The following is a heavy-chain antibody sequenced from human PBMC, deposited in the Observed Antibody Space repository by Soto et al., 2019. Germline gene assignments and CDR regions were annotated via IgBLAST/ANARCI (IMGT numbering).Heavy chain of an antibody. V-gene: IGHV4-31*03. D-gene: IGHD6-13*01. CDR2: IYYSGST. J-gene: IGHJ4*02. CDR3: ARAGRIAAAVIDY. CDR1: GGSISSGGYY. Sequence: QVQLQESGPGLVKPSQTLSLTCTVSGGSISSGGYYWSWIRQHPGKGLEWIGYIYYSGSTYYNPSLNSRVTISVDTSKNQFSLKLSSVTAADTAVYYCARAGRIAAAVIDYWGQGTLVTVSS.